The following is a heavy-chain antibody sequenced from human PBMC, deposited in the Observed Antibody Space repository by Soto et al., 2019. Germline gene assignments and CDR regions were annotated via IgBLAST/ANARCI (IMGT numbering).Heavy chain of an antibody. Sequence: EVQLVESGGGLVQPGRSLRLSCAASGFTFDDCAMHWVRQAPGKGLEWVSGISWEGGSIGYADSVKGRFTISRDNAKNSLYLQMNSLRAEDTALYYCAKDHDEDFGYDLDYFNYWGQGTLVTVSS. CDR3: AKDHDEDFGYDLDYFNY. J-gene: IGHJ4*02. CDR1: GFTFDDCA. V-gene: IGHV3-9*01. CDR2: ISWEGGSI. D-gene: IGHD5-12*01.